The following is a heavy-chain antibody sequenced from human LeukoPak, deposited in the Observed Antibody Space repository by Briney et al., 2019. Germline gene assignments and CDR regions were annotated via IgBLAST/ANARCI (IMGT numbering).Heavy chain of an antibody. V-gene: IGHV1-69*06. Sequence: ASVKVSCKASGGTFSSYAISWVRQAPGQGLEWMGGIIPIFGTANYAQKFQGRVTITADKSTSTAYMELSSLRSEDTAVYYCARALSGRYGMDVWGKGTTVTVSS. J-gene: IGHJ6*04. CDR1: GGTFSSYA. D-gene: IGHD3-10*01. CDR2: IIPIFGTA. CDR3: ARALSGRYGMDV.